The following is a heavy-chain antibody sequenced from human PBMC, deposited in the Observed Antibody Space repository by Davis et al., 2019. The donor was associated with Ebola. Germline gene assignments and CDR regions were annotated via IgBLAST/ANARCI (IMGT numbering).Heavy chain of an antibody. CDR1: GGSINSHY. J-gene: IGHJ2*01. CDR2: IHYSGST. D-gene: IGHD4-17*01. Sequence: GSLRLSCTVSGGSINSHYWSWIRQPPGKGLEWIGHIHYSGSTNYNPSLKSRVTTSVDTSKNQFSLNLSSVTAADTAVYYCARMPTVTADHWYFDLWGRGTLVTVSS. CDR3: ARMPTVTADHWYFDL. V-gene: IGHV4-59*11.